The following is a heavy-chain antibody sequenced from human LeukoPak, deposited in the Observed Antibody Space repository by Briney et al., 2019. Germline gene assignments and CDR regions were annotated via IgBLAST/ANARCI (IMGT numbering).Heavy chain of an antibody. CDR1: GFTFSSSA. J-gene: IGHJ4*02. D-gene: IGHD3-3*01. Sequence: GGSLRLSCAASGFTFSSSAMSWVRQVPGKGLEWVSGISASGGSTYYADSVKGRFTISRDNSKNTLYLQMNSLRAEDTAVYYCAKDHVPADSIMCPGVDYFDYWGQGTLVTVSS. CDR3: AKDHVPADSIMCPGVDYFDY. CDR2: ISASGGST. V-gene: IGHV3-23*01.